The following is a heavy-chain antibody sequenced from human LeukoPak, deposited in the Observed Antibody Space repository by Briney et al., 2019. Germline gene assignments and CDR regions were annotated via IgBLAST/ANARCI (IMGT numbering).Heavy chain of an antibody. CDR1: GFTFSNAW. CDR2: IKSKTDGGTT. CDR3: TTGYYYDSSGYYPLYDFDY. J-gene: IGHJ4*02. V-gene: IGHV3-15*01. D-gene: IGHD3-22*01. Sequence: GGSLRLSCAASGFTFSNAWMSWVRQAPGKGLEWVGRIKSKTDGGTTDYAAPVKGRFTISRDDSKNTLYPQMNSLKTEDTAVYYCTTGYYYDSSGYYPLYDFDYWGQGTLVTVSS.